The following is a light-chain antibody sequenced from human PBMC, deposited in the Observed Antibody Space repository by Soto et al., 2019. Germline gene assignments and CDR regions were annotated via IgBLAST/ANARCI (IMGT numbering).Light chain of an antibody. V-gene: IGLV4-69*01. CDR3: QTWGTGIVV. CDR1: SGHSSYV. CDR2: LNSDGSH. J-gene: IGLJ2*01. Sequence: MLTQSPSASASLGASVKLTCTLSSGHSSYVIAWHQQQPEKGPRFLMKLNSDGSHNKGDGIPDRFSGSSSGAERYLTISSLQSEDEADYYCQTWGTGIVVFGGGTKLTVL.